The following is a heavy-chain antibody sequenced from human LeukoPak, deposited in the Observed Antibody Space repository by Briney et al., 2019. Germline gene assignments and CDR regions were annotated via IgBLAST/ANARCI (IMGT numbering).Heavy chain of an antibody. D-gene: IGHD6-13*01. Sequence: GGSLRLSYAASGFTFSSYEMNWVRQAPGKGLEWVSYISSSGSTIYYADSVKGRFTISRDNAKNSLYLQMNSLRAEDTAVYYCARKNIAAAAATDYWGQGTLVTVSS. J-gene: IGHJ4*02. CDR2: ISSSGSTI. CDR1: GFTFSSYE. V-gene: IGHV3-48*03. CDR3: ARKNIAAAAATDY.